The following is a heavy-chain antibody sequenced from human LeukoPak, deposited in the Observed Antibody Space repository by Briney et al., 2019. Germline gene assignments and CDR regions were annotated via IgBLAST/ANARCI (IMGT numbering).Heavy chain of an antibody. CDR2: IYGNDDK. D-gene: IGHD6-25*01. Sequence: ESGPTLVNLTQTLTLTCTFSGFSLTTGGVAVGWIRQPPGKALEWLALIYGNDDKRYSPSLKSRLTISKDTSKNQVVLTMTNMDPVDTATYYCAHRVSSGFDYWGQGTLVTVSS. V-gene: IGHV2-5*01. CDR3: AHRVSSGFDY. J-gene: IGHJ4*02. CDR1: GFSLTTGGVA.